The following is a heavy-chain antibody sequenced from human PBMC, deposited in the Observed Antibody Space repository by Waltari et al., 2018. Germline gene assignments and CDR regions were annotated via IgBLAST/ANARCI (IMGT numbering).Heavy chain of an antibody. CDR1: GFSFSSYG. V-gene: IGHV3-48*01. J-gene: IGHJ4*02. D-gene: IGHD1-26*01. CDR3: APMGASRLTWTD. CDR2: ISGGGYPI. Sequence: EVQLVESGGGLVQPGGSLRLSCAASGFSFSSYGMNWVRPAPGKGLEWVAHISGGGYPIYYADSVKGRFTISRDNAKNSLFLQMNGLRAEDTAVYYCAPMGASRLTWTDWGQGTLVTVSS.